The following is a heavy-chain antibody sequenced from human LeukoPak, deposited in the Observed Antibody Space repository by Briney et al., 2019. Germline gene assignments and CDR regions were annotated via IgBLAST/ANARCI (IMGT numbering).Heavy chain of an antibody. CDR2: IYYSGST. CDR3: ARDLGPLNWFDP. Sequence: SETLSLTCTVSGGSISSYYWSWIRQPPGKGLEWIGYIYYSGSTNYNPSLKSRVTISVDTSKNQFSLKLSSVTAADTAVYYCARDLGPLNWFDPWGQGTLVTVSS. CDR1: GGSISSYY. V-gene: IGHV4-59*01. J-gene: IGHJ5*02.